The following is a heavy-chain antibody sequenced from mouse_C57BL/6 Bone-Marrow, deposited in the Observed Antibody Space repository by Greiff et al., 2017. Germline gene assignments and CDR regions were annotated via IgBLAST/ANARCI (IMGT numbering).Heavy chain of an antibody. V-gene: IGHV5-4*03. CDR1: GFTFSSYA. Sequence: EVKLMESGGGLVKPGGSLKLSCAASGFTFSSYAMSWVRQTPEKRLEWVATISDGGSYTYYPDNVKGRFTISRDNAKNNLYLQMSHLKSEDTAMYYCARALRNFFAYWGQGTLVTVSA. CDR2: ISDGGSYT. J-gene: IGHJ3*01. D-gene: IGHD2-1*01. CDR3: ARALRNFFAY.